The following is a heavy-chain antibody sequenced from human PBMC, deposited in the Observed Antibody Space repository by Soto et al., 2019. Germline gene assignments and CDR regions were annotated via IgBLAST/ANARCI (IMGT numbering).Heavy chain of an antibody. CDR2: ISYDGRNT. V-gene: IGHV3-33*01. Sequence: GGSLRLSCAASGFTFGGYGMHWVRQAPGKGLEWAAAISYDGRNTYYADSVQGRFAISRDNSKNTMYLQMNSLRVEDTAVYYCARAKWHDGSGRVREFDYWGQGALVTAPQ. D-gene: IGHD3-10*01. CDR1: GFTFGGYG. J-gene: IGHJ4*02. CDR3: ARAKWHDGSGRVREFDY.